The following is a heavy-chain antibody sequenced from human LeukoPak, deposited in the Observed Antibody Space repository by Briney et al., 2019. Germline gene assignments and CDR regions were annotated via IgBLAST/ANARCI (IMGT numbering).Heavy chain of an antibody. J-gene: IGHJ6*03. CDR1: GGSISSYY. CDR3: TRLYYYYMDV. V-gene: IGHV4-59*12. CDR2: IYYSGST. Sequence: SETLSLTCTVSGGSISSYYWSWIRQPPGKGLEWIGYIYYSGSTNYNPSLKSRVTISVDTSKNQFSLKLSSVTAADTAVYYCTRLYYYYMDVWGKGITVTVS.